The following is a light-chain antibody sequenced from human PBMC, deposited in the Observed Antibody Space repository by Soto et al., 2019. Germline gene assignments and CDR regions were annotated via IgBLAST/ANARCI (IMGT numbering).Light chain of an antibody. CDR1: QSVSSN. V-gene: IGKV3-20*01. CDR2: DAS. J-gene: IGKJ3*01. Sequence: EIVMTQSPATLSVSPGARAPLSCRASQSVSSNLAWYQQKPGQAPRLLIYDASNRATGIPDRFSGSGSGTDFTLTISRLEPEDFAVYYCQQYGSSLFTFGPGTKVDIK. CDR3: QQYGSSLFT.